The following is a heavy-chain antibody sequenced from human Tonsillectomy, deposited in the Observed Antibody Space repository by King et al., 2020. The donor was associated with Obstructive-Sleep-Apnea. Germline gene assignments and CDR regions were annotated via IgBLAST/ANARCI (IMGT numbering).Heavy chain of an antibody. CDR3: ARMLVDGGNSASPIGAFDI. V-gene: IGHV2-70*11. D-gene: IGHD4-23*01. CDR2: IDWVDDK. J-gene: IGHJ3*02. CDR1: GFSLSTSGMC. Sequence: TLKESGPALVKPTQTLTLTCTFSGFSLSTSGMCVSWIRQPPGKALEWLSRIDWVDDKYSSTSLKTRLTFSKDTSKNQVVLRMTNMDPEDTATYYCARMLVDGGNSASPIGAFDIWGQGTMVTVSS.